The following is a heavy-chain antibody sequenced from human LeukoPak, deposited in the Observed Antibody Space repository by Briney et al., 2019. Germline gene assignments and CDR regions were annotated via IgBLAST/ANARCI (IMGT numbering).Heavy chain of an antibody. D-gene: IGHD4-23*01. J-gene: IGHJ2*01. Sequence: SETLSLTCTVSGGSISSGGYYWSWIRQHPGKGLEWIVYIYYSGSTYYNPSLKSRVTISVDTSKNQFSLKLSSVTAADTAVYYCARDRYTVVSWYFDLWGRGTLVTVSS. CDR1: GGSISSGGYY. V-gene: IGHV4-31*03. CDR2: IYYSGST. CDR3: ARDRYTVVSWYFDL.